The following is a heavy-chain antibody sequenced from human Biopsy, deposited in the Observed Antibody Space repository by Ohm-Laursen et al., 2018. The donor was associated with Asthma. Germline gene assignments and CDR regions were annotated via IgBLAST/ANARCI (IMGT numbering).Heavy chain of an antibody. D-gene: IGHD1-26*01. V-gene: IGHV3-9*01. CDR2: ISWNSGSI. CDR1: GFTFADYA. J-gene: IGHJ4*02. CDR3: AKGEWELLEANFDY. Sequence: SLRLSCAASGFTFADYAIHWVRQAPGKGLELVSGISWNSGSIGYADSVKGRFTISRDNAKNSLYLQMNSLRAEDTALYYCAKGEWELLEANFDYWGQGTLVTVSS.